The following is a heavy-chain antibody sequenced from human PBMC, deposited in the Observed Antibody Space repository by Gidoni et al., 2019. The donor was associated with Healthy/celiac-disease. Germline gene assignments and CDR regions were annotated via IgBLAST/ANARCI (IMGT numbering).Heavy chain of an antibody. CDR1: GFTFMSYG. Sequence: QVQRVESGGGVGQPERSLRLSCAASGFTFMSYGMHWVRQAPGKGLEWVAVISYDGSNKYYADSVKRRFTISRDNSKNTLYLQLNSRRAEDTAVYYCASDNGSWYPYWGQGTLVTVSS. J-gene: IGHJ4*02. CDR3: ASDNGSWYPY. V-gene: IGHV3-30*03. CDR2: ISYDGSNK. D-gene: IGHD6-13*01.